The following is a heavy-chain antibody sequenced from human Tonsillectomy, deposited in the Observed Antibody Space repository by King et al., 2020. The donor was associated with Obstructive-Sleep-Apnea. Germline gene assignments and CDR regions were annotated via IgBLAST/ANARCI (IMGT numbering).Heavy chain of an antibody. V-gene: IGHV3-7*01. Sequence: VQLVESGGGLVQPGGSLRLSCAASGFTFSNYWMNWVRQAPGKGLEWVANIKQDGSEKYYVDSVKGRFTISRDNAKNSLYLQMNSLRAEDTAVYYCARVARYCSGGTCYHHVFDYWGQGTLVTVSS. D-gene: IGHD2-15*01. CDR1: GFTFSNYW. CDR3: ARVARYCSGGTCYHHVFDY. J-gene: IGHJ4*02. CDR2: IKQDGSEK.